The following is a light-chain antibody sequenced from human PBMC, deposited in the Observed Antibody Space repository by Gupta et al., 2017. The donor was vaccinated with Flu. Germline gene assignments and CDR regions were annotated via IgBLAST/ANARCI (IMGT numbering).Light chain of an antibody. CDR3: QQYDDWPPIT. J-gene: IGKJ5*01. V-gene: IGKV3-15*01. CDR2: GAS. Sequence: EIVMTQSPDTLSVSPGERATLSYRASQSVSSNFAWYPHKPGLAPRLLIYGASTRATGIADRFSGSGSGIEFTLTISSLQSEDFAVYYCQQYDDWPPITFGQGTRLEMK. CDR1: QSVSSN.